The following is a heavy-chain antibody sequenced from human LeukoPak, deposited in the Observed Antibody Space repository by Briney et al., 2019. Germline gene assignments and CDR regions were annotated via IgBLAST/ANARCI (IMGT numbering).Heavy chain of an antibody. J-gene: IGHJ5*02. CDR2: IYDSGST. V-gene: IGHV4-30-4*01. CDR1: GGSISSGDYY. Sequence: SQTLSLTCTVSGGSISSGDYYWNWIRQPPGKGLQWIGCIYDSGSTYYSPSLKSRLIISVDTSKNQFSLKLSSVTAADTAVYYCPRPPRRRNWFAPGGQEPLVPVSS. CDR3: PRPPRRRNWFAP.